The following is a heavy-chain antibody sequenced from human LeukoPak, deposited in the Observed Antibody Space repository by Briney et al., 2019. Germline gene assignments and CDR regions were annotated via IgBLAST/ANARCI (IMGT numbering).Heavy chain of an antibody. CDR1: GFTFSNAW. D-gene: IGHD3-16*01. V-gene: IGHV3-15*01. J-gene: IGHJ4*02. CDR2: IKRKTDGGTT. Sequence: GGSLRLSCATSGFTFSNAWMTWVRQAPGKGPEWVSLIKRKTDGGTTDYAAPVKGRFTVSRNDSVNTLYLQMNSLKTEDTGVYYCTTAVRITGFDSWGQGALVTVSS. CDR3: TTAVRITGFDS.